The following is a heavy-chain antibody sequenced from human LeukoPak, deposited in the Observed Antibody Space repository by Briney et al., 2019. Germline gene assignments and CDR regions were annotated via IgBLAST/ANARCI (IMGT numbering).Heavy chain of an antibody. D-gene: IGHD5-18*01. CDR1: AFTFSKAW. V-gene: IGHV3-23*01. CDR3: AKRIQSAMATGY. CDR2: INGSGGST. J-gene: IGHJ4*02. Sequence: GGSLRLSCAASAFTFSKAWMNWVRQAPGKGLEWVSDINGSGGSTYYADSVKGRFTISRDNSKNTLYLQMNSLRAEDTAVYYCAKRIQSAMATGYWGQGTLVTVSS.